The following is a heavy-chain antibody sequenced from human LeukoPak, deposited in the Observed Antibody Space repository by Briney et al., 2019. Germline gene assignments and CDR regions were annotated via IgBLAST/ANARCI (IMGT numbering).Heavy chain of an antibody. CDR3: AREGRQDYEDFDY. D-gene: IGHD4-17*01. CDR2: INYSGNT. CDR1: GDSISSYY. J-gene: IGHJ4*02. Sequence: SETLSLTCTVSGDSISSYYWIWIRQPPGKGLEWIGYINYSGNTNYNPSLKSRVTISVDTSKNQFSLRLSSVTAADTAVYYCAREGRQDYEDFDYWGQGTLVTVSS. V-gene: IGHV4-59*01.